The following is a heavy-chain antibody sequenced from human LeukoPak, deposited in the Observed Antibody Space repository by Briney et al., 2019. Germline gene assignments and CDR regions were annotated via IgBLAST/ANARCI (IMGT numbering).Heavy chain of an antibody. D-gene: IGHD3/OR15-3a*01. V-gene: IGHV1-69*04. J-gene: IGHJ4*02. CDR3: ARAGTGNFALDN. CDR2: IIPILGIA. Sequence: SMKVSCKASGGTFSSYAISWVRQAPGQGLEWMGRIIPILGIANYAQKFQGRVTITADKSTSTAYMELSSLRSEDTAVYYCARAGTGNFALDNWGQGTLVTVSS. CDR1: GGTFSSYA.